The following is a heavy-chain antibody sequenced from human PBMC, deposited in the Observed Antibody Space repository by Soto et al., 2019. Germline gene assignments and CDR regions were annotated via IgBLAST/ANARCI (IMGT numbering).Heavy chain of an antibody. V-gene: IGHV4-30-4*01. Sequence: QVQLQESGPGLVKPSQTLSLTCTVSGGSITSCDHFWSWIRQPPGKGLEWMGHIFYSGSTYHNPSLKRRVTMSADTAKNQLSLKLTSWTAGDTAVYYCARVVDDYYGVDVWGHLTAVTVSS. CDR2: IFYSGST. CDR3: ARVVDDYYGVDV. J-gene: IGHJ6*02. CDR1: GGSITSCDHF.